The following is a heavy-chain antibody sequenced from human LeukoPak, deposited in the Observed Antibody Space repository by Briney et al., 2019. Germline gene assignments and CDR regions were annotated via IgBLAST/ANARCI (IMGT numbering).Heavy chain of an antibody. CDR3: ARNGLAANGYFDY. J-gene: IGHJ4*02. Sequence: GGSLRLSCAASGFTFSSYEMNWVRQAPGKRLEWVSYIYTSGTTINYSDSVRGRFTISRDNAKNSLYLQMNSLRAEDTAVYYCARNGLAANGYFDYWGQGTLVTVSS. V-gene: IGHV3-48*03. D-gene: IGHD2-8*01. CDR1: GFTFSSYE. CDR2: IYTSGTTI.